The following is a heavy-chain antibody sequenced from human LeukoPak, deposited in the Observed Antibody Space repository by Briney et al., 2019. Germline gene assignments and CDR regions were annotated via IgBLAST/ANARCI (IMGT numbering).Heavy chain of an antibody. J-gene: IGHJ4*02. D-gene: IGHD6-25*01. Sequence: GGSLRLSCAASGFTVSSNYMNWVRQAPGKGLEWVSYISYSGSRKQYAAFVQGRYSTSRDNAKNSLYLQMNSLRAEDTAVYYCARNGYSSANDYWGQGTLVTVSS. CDR3: ARNGYSSANDY. CDR2: ISYSGSRK. V-gene: IGHV3-48*03. CDR1: GFTVSSNY.